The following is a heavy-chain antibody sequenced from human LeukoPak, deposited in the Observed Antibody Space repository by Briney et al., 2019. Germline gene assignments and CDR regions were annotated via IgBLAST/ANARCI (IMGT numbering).Heavy chain of an antibody. V-gene: IGHV4-4*07. D-gene: IGHD1-14*01. CDR2: IYTSGST. J-gene: IGHJ4*02. CDR1: GGSLNSHY. CDR3: ARDHSRTSYYFDY. Sequence: SETLSLTCTVSGGSLNSHYWSWLRQPAGKGLEWIGRIYTSGSTNYNPSLKSRVTMSVDTSKNQFSLKLSSVTAVDTAVYYCARDHSRTSYYFDYWGQGTLVTVSS.